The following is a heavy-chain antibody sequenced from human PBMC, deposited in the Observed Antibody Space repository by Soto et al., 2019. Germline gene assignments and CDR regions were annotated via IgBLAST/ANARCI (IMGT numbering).Heavy chain of an antibody. V-gene: IGHV3-30*18. CDR3: AKDSGRGSADYYFDF. Sequence: GGSLRLSCPASGFTFSTYVMHWLRQSPGKGLEWVAVISYDGGDKYSADSVQGRFTISRDNSKNTLYLQMNSLRAEDTAVYYCAKDSGRGSADYYFDFWGQGTLVTVSS. J-gene: IGHJ4*02. CDR2: ISYDGGDK. CDR1: GFTFSTYV. D-gene: IGHD3-10*01.